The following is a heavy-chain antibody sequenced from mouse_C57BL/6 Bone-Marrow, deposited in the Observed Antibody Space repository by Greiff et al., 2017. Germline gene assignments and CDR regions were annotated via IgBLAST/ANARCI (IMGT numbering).Heavy chain of an antibody. V-gene: IGHV5-17*01. J-gene: IGHJ3*01. Sequence: EVQRVESGGGLVKPGGSLKLSCAASGFTFSDYGMHWVRQAPEKGLEWVAYISSGSSTIYYADTVKGRFTTSRDNAKNTLFLQMTSLRSEDTAMYYCARSGSSYRFAYWGQGTLVTVSA. CDR1: GFTFSDYG. D-gene: IGHD1-1*01. CDR3: ARSGSSYRFAY. CDR2: ISSGSSTI.